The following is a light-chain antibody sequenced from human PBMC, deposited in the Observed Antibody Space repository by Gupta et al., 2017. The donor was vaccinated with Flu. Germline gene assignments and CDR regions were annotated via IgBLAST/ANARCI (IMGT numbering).Light chain of an antibody. CDR3: GTWDSSLSAAV. V-gene: IGLV1-51*02. CDR2: ENN. J-gene: IGLJ2*01. Sequence: QSVLTQPPSVSAAPGQKVTISCSGSSSNIGNNYVSWYQQLPGTAPKLLIYENNKRPSGIPDRFSGSKSGTSATLGITGPQTGDEADYYCGTWDSSLSAAVFGGGTKLTVL. CDR1: SSNIGNNY.